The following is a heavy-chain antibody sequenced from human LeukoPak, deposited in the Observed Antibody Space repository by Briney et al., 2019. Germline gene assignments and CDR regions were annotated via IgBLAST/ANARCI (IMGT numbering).Heavy chain of an antibody. Sequence: GGSLRLSCAASGFTVSSNYMSWVRQAPGKGLEWVSVIYSGGSTYYADSVKGRFTISRDNSKNTLYLQMNSLRAEDTAVYYCARDSYSSSWFFDYWGQGTLVTVSS. V-gene: IGHV3-53*01. CDR2: IYSGGST. J-gene: IGHJ4*02. D-gene: IGHD6-13*01. CDR1: GFTVSSNY. CDR3: ARDSYSSSWFFDY.